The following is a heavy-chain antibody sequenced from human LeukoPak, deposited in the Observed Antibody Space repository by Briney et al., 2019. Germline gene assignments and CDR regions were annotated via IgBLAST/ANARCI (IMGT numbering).Heavy chain of an antibody. Sequence: PSETLSLTCTLSGGSIRRSSSYWGWIRQPPGKGLEWIGSINYSGSTYYNPSLKSRVTMSVDMSKNQFSLKLSSVTAADTAVYYCTRRGYTSRPIWGQGTMVSVSS. CDR3: TRRGYTSRPI. J-gene: IGHJ3*02. D-gene: IGHD2-2*01. CDR1: GGSIRRSSSY. V-gene: IGHV4-39*01. CDR2: INYSGST.